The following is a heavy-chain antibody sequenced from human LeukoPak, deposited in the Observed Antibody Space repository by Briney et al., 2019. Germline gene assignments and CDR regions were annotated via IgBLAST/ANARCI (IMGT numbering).Heavy chain of an antibody. V-gene: IGHV3-30*03. CDR2: ISYDGSNK. Sequence: GGSLRLSCAASGFTFSSYGMHWVRQAPGKGLEWVAVISYDGSNKYYADSVKGRFTISRDNSKNTLYLQLNSLRAEDTAVYYCAREQQLVPFDAFDIWGQGTMVTVSS. J-gene: IGHJ3*02. D-gene: IGHD6-13*01. CDR3: AREQQLVPFDAFDI. CDR1: GFTFSSYG.